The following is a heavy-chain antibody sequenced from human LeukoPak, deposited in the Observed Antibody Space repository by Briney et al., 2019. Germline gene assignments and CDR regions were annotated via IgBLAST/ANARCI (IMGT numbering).Heavy chain of an antibody. D-gene: IGHD1-14*01. CDR1: RFPFSNDW. V-gene: IGHV3-15*01. CDR3: TTYNDRDAFDI. J-gene: IGHJ3*02. CDR2: IKSKSDGGTA. Sequence: GGSLRLSCAASRFPFSNDWMSWVRQAPVKWLEWAARIKSKSDGGTADYAAPAKGRFTISRDDSNNTLYLQMNSLKNEDTAVYYCTTYNDRDAFDIWGQGTMVTVSS.